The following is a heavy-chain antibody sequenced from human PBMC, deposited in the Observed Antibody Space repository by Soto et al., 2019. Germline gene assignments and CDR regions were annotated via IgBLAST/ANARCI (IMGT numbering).Heavy chain of an antibody. D-gene: IGHD1-7*01. Sequence: EVQLLESGGGLVQPGGSPRLSCAASGFTFSSYAMSWVRQAPGKGLEWVSSVSGSSGSKSYADSVKGRFTISRDNSKSTVYWQMNSLRAEDTAVYFCAKDLCSGTTCYCLENWGQGTLVTVSS. CDR3: AKDLCSGTTCYCLEN. CDR1: GFTFSSYA. J-gene: IGHJ4*02. V-gene: IGHV3-23*01. CDR2: VSGSSGSK.